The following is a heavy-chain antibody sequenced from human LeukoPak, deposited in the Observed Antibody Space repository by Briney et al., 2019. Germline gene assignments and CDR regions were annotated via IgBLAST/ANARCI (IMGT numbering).Heavy chain of an antibody. Sequence: PGGSLRLSCAASGFTFDDYAMHWVRQAPGKGLEWVSGISWNSGSIGYADSVKGRFTVSRDNSKNMVFLEVNSLRAEDTATYFCAKGRILWFGEQSDFDYWGQGTLVTVSS. CDR3: AKGRILWFGEQSDFDY. CDR1: GFTFDDYA. J-gene: IGHJ4*02. CDR2: ISWNSGSI. V-gene: IGHV3-9*01. D-gene: IGHD3-10*01.